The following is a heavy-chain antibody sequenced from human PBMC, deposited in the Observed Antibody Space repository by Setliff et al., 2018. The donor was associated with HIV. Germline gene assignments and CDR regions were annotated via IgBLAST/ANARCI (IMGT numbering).Heavy chain of an antibody. CDR1: GFTFGVYA. J-gene: IGHJ4*02. CDR2: IRHKAYGGTA. Sequence: GVLRLSCTTSGFTFGVYAMTWVRQAPGKGLEWVGFIRHKAYGGTAEYDASVKGRFTISRDDSKSITYLQMNGLQTEDTAIYYCTRESGGKIDYWGQGTLVTVSS. CDR3: TRESGGKIDY. D-gene: IGHD2-15*01. V-gene: IGHV3-49*04.